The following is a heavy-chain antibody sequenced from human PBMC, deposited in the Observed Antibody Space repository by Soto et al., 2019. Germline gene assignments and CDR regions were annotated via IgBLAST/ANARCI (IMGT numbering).Heavy chain of an antibody. D-gene: IGHD3-10*01. J-gene: IGHJ6*03. Sequence: GGSLRLSCAASGFTVSSNYMSWVRQAPGKGLEWVSVIYSGGSTYYADSVKGRFTISRDNSKNTLYLQMNSLRAEDTAVYYCARDPGLPGGKFGELGSYYMDVWGKGTTVTVSS. V-gene: IGHV3-66*01. CDR2: IYSGGST. CDR1: GFTVSSNY. CDR3: ARDPGLPGGKFGELGSYYMDV.